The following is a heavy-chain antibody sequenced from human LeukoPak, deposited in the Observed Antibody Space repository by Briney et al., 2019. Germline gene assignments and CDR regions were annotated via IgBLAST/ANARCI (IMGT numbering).Heavy chain of an antibody. D-gene: IGHD6-13*01. CDR1: GGPFNGYY. CDR3: ARHLSSNWYLGYFDF. V-gene: IGHV4-34*01. CDR2: VYYTGST. Sequence: SETLSLTCAVDGGPFNGYYWSWIRQPPGKGLEWIGSVYYTGSTYFNPSLKSRLTISADTSKNQLSLKLRSVTAADTAVYYCARHLSSNWYLGYFDFWGQGTLVTVSS. J-gene: IGHJ4*02.